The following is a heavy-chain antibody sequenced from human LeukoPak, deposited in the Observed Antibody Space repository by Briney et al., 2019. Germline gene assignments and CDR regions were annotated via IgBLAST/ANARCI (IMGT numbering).Heavy chain of an antibody. CDR1: GYRFTSYW. J-gene: IGHJ6*02. V-gene: IGHV5-51*01. Sequence: GESLKISCKGSGYRFTSYWIAWVRQMPGKGLEWMGTIYPDDSETRYSPSSQGQVTISAVKSISTAYLQWSTLEASDTATYYCARPSSGTYYGMDVWGQGTTVTVSS. CDR2: IYPDDSET. CDR3: ARPSSGTYYGMDV. D-gene: IGHD1-26*01.